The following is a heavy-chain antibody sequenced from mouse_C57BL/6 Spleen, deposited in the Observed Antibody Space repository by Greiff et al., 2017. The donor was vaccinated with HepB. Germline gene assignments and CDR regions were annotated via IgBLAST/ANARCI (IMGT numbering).Heavy chain of an antibody. CDR3: ARHPYGSSPYYFDY. CDR1: GFTFSSYT. V-gene: IGHV5-9*01. Sequence: DVKLVESGGGLVKPGGSLKLSCAASGFTFSSYTMSWVRQTPEKRLEWVATISGGGGNTYYPDSVKGRFTISRDNAKNTLYLQMSSLRSEDTALYYCARHPYGSSPYYFDYWGQGTTLTVSS. CDR2: ISGGGGNT. D-gene: IGHD1-1*01. J-gene: IGHJ2*01.